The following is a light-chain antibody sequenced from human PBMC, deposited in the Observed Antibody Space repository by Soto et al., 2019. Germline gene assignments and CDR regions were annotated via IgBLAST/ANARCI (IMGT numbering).Light chain of an antibody. CDR2: DAA. J-gene: IGKJ4*01. CDR1: QSISSW. CDR3: QQYNSYI. V-gene: IGKV1-5*01. Sequence: DIQMTQSPSTLSASVGDRVTITCRASQSISSWLAWYQQKPGKAPKLLIYDAASLESGVPSRLGGSGSGTEFTLTISSLQPDDFATSYCQQYNSYIFGGGTKVEI.